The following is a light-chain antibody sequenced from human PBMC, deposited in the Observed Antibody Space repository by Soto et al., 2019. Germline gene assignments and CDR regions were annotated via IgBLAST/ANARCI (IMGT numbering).Light chain of an antibody. CDR1: QSVSSSY. CDR2: GAS. CDR3: QQDGSSPLT. Sequence: EIVLTQSPGTLSLSPGERATLSCRASQSVSSSYLAWYQQKPGQAPRLLIYGASSRATGIPDRFSGSGSGTDFTLTISRLEPEDFAVYYCQQDGSSPLTFGGGTNVEIK. V-gene: IGKV3-20*01. J-gene: IGKJ4*01.